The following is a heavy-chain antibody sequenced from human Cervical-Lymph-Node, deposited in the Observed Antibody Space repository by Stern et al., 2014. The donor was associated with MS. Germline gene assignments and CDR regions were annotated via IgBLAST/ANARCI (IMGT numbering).Heavy chain of an antibody. CDR2: ISSSSSDI. CDR3: ARDYDGNYLTYFEY. CDR1: GFTFSSYS. V-gene: IGHV3-21*01. Sequence: VHLVESGGGLVKPGGSLKLSCAVSGFTFSSYSMNWVRQAPGKGLEWVSSISSSSSDIYYADSVKGRFTISRDNAKNSLSLQMNSLRAEDTAVYYCARDYDGNYLTYFEYWGQGTLVTVSS. D-gene: IGHD2/OR15-2a*01. J-gene: IGHJ4*02.